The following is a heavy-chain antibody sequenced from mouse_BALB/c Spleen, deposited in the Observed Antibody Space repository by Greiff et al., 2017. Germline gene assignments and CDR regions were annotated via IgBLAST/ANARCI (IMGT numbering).Heavy chain of an antibody. D-gene: IGHD2-4*01. CDR2: IDPSDSYT. Sequence: QVQLQQPGAELVKPGASVKLSCKASGYTFTSYWMHWVKQRPGQGLEWIGEIDPSDSYTNYNQKFKGKATLTVDKSSSTAYMQLSSLTSEDSAVYYCARWQYDCYVGSAGTTVTVSS. CDR1: GYTFTSYW. V-gene: IGHV1-69*02. CDR3: ARWQYDCYV. J-gene: IGHJ1*01.